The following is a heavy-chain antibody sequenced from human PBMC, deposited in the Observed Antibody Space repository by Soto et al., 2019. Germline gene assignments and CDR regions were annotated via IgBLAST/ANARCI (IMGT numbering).Heavy chain of an antibody. D-gene: IGHD3-10*01. Sequence: QVQLVQSGAEVKKPGASVKVSCKASGYTFTSYNIHWVRQAPGQGLEWVGMINPRGFFTTYAQKFRGRVTMTGYTSTSVVYMELTNLRSESTSMYYCAIAAGRFWELFWFDPWGQGTLVSVSS. CDR3: AIAAGRFWELFWFDP. J-gene: IGHJ5*02. V-gene: IGHV1-46*01. CDR1: GYTFTSYN. CDR2: INPRGFFT.